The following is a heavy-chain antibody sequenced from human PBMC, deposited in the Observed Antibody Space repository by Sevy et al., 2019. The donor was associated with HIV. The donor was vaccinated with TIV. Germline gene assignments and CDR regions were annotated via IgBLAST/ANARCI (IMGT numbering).Heavy chain of an antibody. CDR3: ARAIEERPTYYDFWSGLYYYGMDV. J-gene: IGHJ6*02. D-gene: IGHD3-3*01. V-gene: IGHV3-48*01. Sequence: GGSLRLSCAASGFTFSSYSMNWVRQAPGKGLEWVSYISSSSSTIYYAASVKGRFTISRDNAKNSLYLQMNSLRAEDTAVYYCARAIEERPTYYDFWSGLYYYGMDVWGQGTTVTVSS. CDR2: ISSSSSTI. CDR1: GFTFSSYS.